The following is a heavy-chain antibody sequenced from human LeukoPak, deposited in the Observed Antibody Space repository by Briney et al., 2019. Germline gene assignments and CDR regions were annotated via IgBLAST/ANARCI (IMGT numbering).Heavy chain of an antibody. V-gene: IGHV4-59*01. Sequence: SETLSLTCTVSGGSISSYYWSWIRQPPGKGLEWIGYIYYSGSTNYNPSPKSRVTISVDTSKNQFSLKLSSVTAADTAVYYCAGSYYNGYFDYWGQGTLVTVSS. D-gene: IGHD3-10*01. CDR3: AGSYYNGYFDY. J-gene: IGHJ4*02. CDR1: GGSISSYY. CDR2: IYYSGST.